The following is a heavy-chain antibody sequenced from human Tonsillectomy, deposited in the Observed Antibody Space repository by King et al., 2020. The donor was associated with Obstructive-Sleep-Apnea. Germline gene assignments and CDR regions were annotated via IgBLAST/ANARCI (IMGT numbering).Heavy chain of an antibody. D-gene: IGHD5-12*01. CDR1: GFTFISYS. J-gene: IGHJ4*02. Sequence: VQLVESGGGLVQPGGSLRLSCAASGFTFISYSMNWVRQAPGKGLEWVSYISSSSSTIYYADSGKGRFTISRDNAKNSLYLQMNSLRAEDTAVYYCARDGGYSYWGQGTLVTVSS. V-gene: IGHV3-48*04. CDR3: ARDGGYSY. CDR2: ISSSSSTI.